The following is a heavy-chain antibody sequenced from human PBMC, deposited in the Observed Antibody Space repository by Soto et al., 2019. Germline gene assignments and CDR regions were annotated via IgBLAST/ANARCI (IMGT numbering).Heavy chain of an antibody. V-gene: IGHV4-59*01. CDR2: ISDRGST. D-gene: IGHD6-6*01. J-gene: IGHJ5*02. CDR3: ARKSSSSSWFDP. Sequence: WETLSLTCTVFGGSIDDYYWSWIRQSPGKGLEWIGHISDRGSTDYNPSLKSRVTISVDRSKKQFSLKVTSVTAADTAVYYCARKSSSSSWFDPWGLGTLVTVSS. CDR1: GGSIDDYY.